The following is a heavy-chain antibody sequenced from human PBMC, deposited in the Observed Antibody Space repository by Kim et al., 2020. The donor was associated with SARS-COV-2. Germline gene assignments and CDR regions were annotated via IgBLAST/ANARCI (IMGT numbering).Heavy chain of an antibody. J-gene: IGHJ6*02. D-gene: IGHD3-9*01. Sequence: GGSLRLSCAASGFTFSSYAMHWVRQAPGKGLEWVAVISYDGSNKYYADSVKGRFTISRDNSKNTLYLQMNSLRAEDTAVYYCARTSHQYYDILTGYYYYYYGMDVWGQGTTVTVSS. CDR3: ARTSHQYYDILTGYYYYYYGMDV. V-gene: IGHV3-30-3*01. CDR2: ISYDGSNK. CDR1: GFTFSSYA.